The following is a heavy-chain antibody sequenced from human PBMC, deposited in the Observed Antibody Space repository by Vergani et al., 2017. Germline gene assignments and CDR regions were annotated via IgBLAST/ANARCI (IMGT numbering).Heavy chain of an antibody. CDR1: GFTFSSYE. D-gene: IGHD3-10*01. CDR3: AXDPARSSYGAGSYIGND. Sequence: EVQLVESGGGLVQPGGSLRLSCAASGFTFSSYEMNWVRQAPGKGLEWVSYISSSGSTIYYADSVKGRFTISRDNAKNSLYLQMNSLRAEDTAVYYCAXDPARSSYGAGSYIGNDWGQGTLVTVSS. J-gene: IGHJ4*02. CDR2: ISSSGSTI. V-gene: IGHV3-48*03.